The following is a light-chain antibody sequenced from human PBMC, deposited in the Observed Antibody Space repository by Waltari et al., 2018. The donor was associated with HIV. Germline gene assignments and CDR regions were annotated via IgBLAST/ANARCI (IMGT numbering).Light chain of an antibody. Sequence: DLQMTQSPSTLSASVGDRVTITCRARQSISTWLPWYQQKPGKGPHLLIYEASTLASGVPSRFSGTRSVTEFALTISCLPPEDFATYYWQQYHDYWTFRPGTKVEI. J-gene: IGKJ1*01. CDR2: EAS. CDR3: QQYHDYWT. CDR1: QSISTW. V-gene: IGKV1-5*03.